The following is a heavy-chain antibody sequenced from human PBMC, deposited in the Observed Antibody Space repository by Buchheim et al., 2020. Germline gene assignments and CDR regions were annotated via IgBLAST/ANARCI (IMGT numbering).Heavy chain of an antibody. V-gene: IGHV3-23*04. Sequence: EVQLVDSGGGLVQPGESLRLSCAASGFSFSGYAMSWVRQAPGKGLKWVSSISGSGATTFNADSVKGRFTISRDNSKNMLYLQMNSLRAEDTAVYFCAKGSRGYTNYYFDYWGQGTL. J-gene: IGHJ4*02. D-gene: IGHD4-11*01. CDR2: ISGSGATT. CDR1: GFSFSGYA. CDR3: AKGSRGYTNYYFDY.